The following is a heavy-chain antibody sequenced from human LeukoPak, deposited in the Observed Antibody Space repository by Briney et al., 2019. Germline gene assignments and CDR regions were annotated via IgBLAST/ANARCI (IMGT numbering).Heavy chain of an antibody. D-gene: IGHD5-18*01. Sequence: ASVKLSCKAAGYSFTSYGISWVRQAPGQGLGWMGWINNNNRNTKYAQNLQGRVAMTTHTSTSTAYMELSSLRSDDTAVYYCARKLYSYGITSDYWGQGTLVTVSS. J-gene: IGHJ4*02. CDR2: INNNNRNT. CDR1: GYSFTSYG. V-gene: IGHV1-18*01. CDR3: ARKLYSYGITSDY.